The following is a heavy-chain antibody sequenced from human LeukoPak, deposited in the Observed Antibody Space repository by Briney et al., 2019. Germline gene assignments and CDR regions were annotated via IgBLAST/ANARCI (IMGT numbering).Heavy chain of an antibody. V-gene: IGHV5-51*01. Sequence: PGASLKISCKGSGYSFTSYWIGWVRPMPGKGLEWMGIIYPGDSDTRYSPSFQGQVTISADKSISTAYLQWSSLKASDTAMYYCARHLEVGGNVLRYFDPTPKDYYYYYMDVWGKGTTVTVSS. J-gene: IGHJ6*03. CDR2: IYPGDSDT. CDR1: GYSFTSYW. D-gene: IGHD3-9*01. CDR3: ARHLEVGGNVLRYFDPTPKDYYYYYMDV.